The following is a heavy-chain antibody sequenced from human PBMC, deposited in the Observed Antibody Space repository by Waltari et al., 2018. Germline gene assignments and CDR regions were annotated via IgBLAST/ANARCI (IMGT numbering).Heavy chain of an antibody. V-gene: IGHV1-8*03. CDR3: ARGGGDYAIYYYYMDV. CDR1: GYTFTSYD. D-gene: IGHD4-17*01. J-gene: IGHJ6*03. CDR2: MNPNSGNT. Sequence: QVQLVQSGAEVKKPGASVKVSCTASGYTFTSYDINWVRQATGQGLEWMGWMNPNSGNTGYAQKFQGRVTITRNTSISTAYMELSSLRSEDTAVYYCARGGGDYAIYYYYMDVWGKGTTVTVSS.